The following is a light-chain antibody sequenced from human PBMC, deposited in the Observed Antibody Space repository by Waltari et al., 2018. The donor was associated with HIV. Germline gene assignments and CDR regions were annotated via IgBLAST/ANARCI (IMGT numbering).Light chain of an antibody. CDR3: QSYDSVLRM. CDR1: SSNIGANSD. Sequence: QSVLTQPPSVSGAPGQRVTISCTGSSSNIGANSDVHWYQQHPGRAPKLLSFNVTKLPSGVPHRFAGFKSGTSASRAMTGLQAEDEADYYCQSYDSVLRMFGGGTKLTVL. J-gene: IGLJ3*02. CDR2: NVT. V-gene: IGLV1-40*01.